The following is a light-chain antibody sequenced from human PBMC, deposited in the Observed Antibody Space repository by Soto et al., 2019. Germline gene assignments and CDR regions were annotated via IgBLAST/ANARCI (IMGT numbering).Light chain of an antibody. J-gene: IGKJ1*01. CDR3: QQYHSYWT. CDR1: QNIRSR. CDR2: DAS. V-gene: IGKV1-5*01. Sequence: EIQMTQSPSTLSASLGERVSITFRASQNIRSRLAWFQQKPGKAPKLLIYDASSLESGVPQRFSGSGSGTEFTLTISSLQTDDFSTYYCQQYHSYWTFGQGTKVDIK.